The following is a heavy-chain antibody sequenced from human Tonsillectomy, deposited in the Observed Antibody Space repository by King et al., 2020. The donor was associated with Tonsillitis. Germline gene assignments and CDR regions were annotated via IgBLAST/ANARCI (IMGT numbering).Heavy chain of an antibody. CDR1: GFTFSSYS. D-gene: IGHD4-17*01. V-gene: IGHV3-48*02. CDR3: ARAYYGAYRYWFDP. Sequence: VQLVESGGGLVQPGGSLRLSCAASGFTFSSYSMNWVRQAPGKGLEWVSYISSSSSTIYYADSVKGRFTISRANAKNSLYLQMNSLRDEDTAVYYCARAYYGAYRYWFDPWGQGTLVTVSS. CDR2: ISSSSSTI. J-gene: IGHJ5*02.